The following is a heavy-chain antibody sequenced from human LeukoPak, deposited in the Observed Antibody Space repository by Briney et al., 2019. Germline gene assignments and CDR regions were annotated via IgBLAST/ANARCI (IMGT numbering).Heavy chain of an antibody. Sequence: PPETLSLTCTVSGGSISSYYWSWIRQPPGKGLEWIGYIYYSGSTNYNPSLKSRVTISVDTSKNQFSLKLSSVTAADTAVYYCARGTMYFDYWGQGTLVTVSS. J-gene: IGHJ4*02. CDR3: ARGTMYFDY. V-gene: IGHV4-59*01. CDR1: GGSISSYY. CDR2: IYYSGST. D-gene: IGHD3-3*01.